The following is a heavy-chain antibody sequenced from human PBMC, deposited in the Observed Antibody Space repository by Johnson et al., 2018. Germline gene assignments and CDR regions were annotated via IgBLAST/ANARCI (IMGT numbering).Heavy chain of an antibody. CDR3: ARAAKYSYGLV. D-gene: IGHD5-18*01. Sequence: QVQLVQSGGGVVQPGRSLRLSCAASGFTLSSYGMHWVRQAPGKGLEWVAVIWSDGSEKYAVDSVKGRFTIAGDNPKNTLYLQMNSRRAEDTAVYYCARAAKYSYGLVWGKGTTVTVSS. CDR2: IWSDGSEK. J-gene: IGHJ6*04. V-gene: IGHV3-33*01. CDR1: GFTLSSYG.